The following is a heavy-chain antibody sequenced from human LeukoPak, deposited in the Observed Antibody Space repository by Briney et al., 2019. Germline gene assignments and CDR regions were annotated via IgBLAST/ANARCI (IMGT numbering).Heavy chain of an antibody. V-gene: IGHV3-73*01. CDR2: IRTKANTYAN. J-gene: IGHJ3*01. CDR1: GFTFGVST. D-gene: IGHD2-21*01. Sequence: GGPLRLSCAASGFTFGVSTMHWVRQSSGKGLEGVGRIRTKANTYANAYSAAVKGRFTTSRDDSKNTAYLQMNRLKTEDTAVYYCTVSGIASDAIDVWGQGTMVTVSS. CDR3: TVSGIASDAIDV.